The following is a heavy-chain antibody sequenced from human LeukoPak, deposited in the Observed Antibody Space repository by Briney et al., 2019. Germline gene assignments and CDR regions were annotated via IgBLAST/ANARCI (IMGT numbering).Heavy chain of an antibody. CDR2: IYSGGST. V-gene: IGHV3-53*01. CDR1: GFTVSSNY. J-gene: IGHJ3*02. D-gene: IGHD1-26*01. Sequence: GGSLRLSCAASGFTVSSNYMSWVRQAPGKGLEWVSVIYSGGSTYYADSVKGRFTISRDNSKNTLYLQMNSLRAEDTAVYYCAKDLSYSGSYSTFDIWGQGTMVTVSS. CDR3: AKDLSYSGSYSTFDI.